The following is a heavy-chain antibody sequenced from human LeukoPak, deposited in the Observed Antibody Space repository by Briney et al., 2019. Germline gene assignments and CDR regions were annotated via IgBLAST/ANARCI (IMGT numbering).Heavy chain of an antibody. CDR1: GFTLSSYS. J-gene: IGHJ4*02. Sequence: GGSLRLSCAASGFTLSSYSMNWVRQAPGKGLEWVSSISSSSSYIYYADSVKGRFTISRDNAKNSLYLQMNSLRAEDTAVYYCARAGGIAAKPRYDYWGQGTLVTVSS. V-gene: IGHV3-21*01. D-gene: IGHD6-13*01. CDR2: ISSSSSYI. CDR3: ARAGGIAAKPRYDY.